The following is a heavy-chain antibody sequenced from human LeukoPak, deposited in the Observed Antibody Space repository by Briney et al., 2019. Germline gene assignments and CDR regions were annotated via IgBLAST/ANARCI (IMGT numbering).Heavy chain of an antibody. CDR1: GGSISSGGYS. V-gene: IGHV4-30-4*07. CDR3: ARDGWANWNPPNWFDP. D-gene: IGHD1-20*01. J-gene: IGHJ5*02. CDR2: IYYSGST. Sequence: PSETLSLTCAVSGGSISSGGYSWSWIRQPPGKGLEWIGYIYYSGSTYYNPSLKSRVTISVDTSKNQFSLKLSSVTAADTAVYCCARDGWANWNPPNWFDPWGQGTLVTVSS.